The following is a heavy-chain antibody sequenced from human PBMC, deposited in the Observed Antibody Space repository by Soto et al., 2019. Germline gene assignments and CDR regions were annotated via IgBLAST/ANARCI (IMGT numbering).Heavy chain of an antibody. J-gene: IGHJ2*01. CDR1: GYTFTSYY. V-gene: IGHV1-69*13. D-gene: IGHD5-12*01. Sequence: SVKVSCKASGYTFTSYYMHWVRQAPGQGLEWMGGIIPIFGTANYAQKFQGRVTITADESTSTAYMELSNLRSEDTAVYYCARGNHRWLQLWYFDLWGRGTLVTVSS. CDR3: ARGNHRWLQLWYFDL. CDR2: IIPIFGTA.